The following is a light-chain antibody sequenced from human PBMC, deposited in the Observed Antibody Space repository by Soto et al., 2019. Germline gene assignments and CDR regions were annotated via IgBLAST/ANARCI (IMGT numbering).Light chain of an antibody. J-gene: IGLJ1*01. V-gene: IGLV2-23*03. CDR3: CSYDGSSTFVAYV. CDR2: EGS. Sequence: QSVLTQPASVSGSPGQSITISCTGTSSDVGSYNLVSWYQQHPGKAPKLMIYEGSKRPSGVSNRFSGSKSGNTASLTISGLQAEDEADYYCCSYDGSSTFVAYVFGTGNKVTGL. CDR1: SSDVGSYNL.